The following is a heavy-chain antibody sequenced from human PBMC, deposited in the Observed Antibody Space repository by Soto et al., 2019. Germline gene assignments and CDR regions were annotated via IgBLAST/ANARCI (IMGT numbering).Heavy chain of an antibody. CDR2: ISCDGSNK. J-gene: IGHJ1*01. V-gene: IGHV3-30*18. CDR3: AKEGGRKDSAKFFQH. CDR1: GFTFSSYG. Sequence: GGSLKLSCAASGFTFSSYGMHWVRQAPGKGLEWVAVISCDGSNKYYADSVKGRFTISRDNSKNTLYLQMNSLRAEDTAVYYCAKEGGRKDSAKFFQHWGQRTLVTVSS. D-gene: IGHD6-25*01.